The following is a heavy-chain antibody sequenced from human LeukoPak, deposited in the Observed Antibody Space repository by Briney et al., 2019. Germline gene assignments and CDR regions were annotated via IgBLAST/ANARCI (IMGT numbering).Heavy chain of an antibody. CDR2: IRYDGSNK. V-gene: IGHV3-30*02. D-gene: IGHD6-13*01. CDR3: AKDPGYSSSWLNWFDP. J-gene: IGHJ5*02. Sequence: PGGSLSLSCAASGFTFSSYGMHWVRQAPGKGLEWVAFIRYDGSNKYYADSVKGRFTISRDNSKNTLYLQMNSLRAEDTAVYYCAKDPGYSSSWLNWFDPWGQGTLVTVSS. CDR1: GFTFSSYG.